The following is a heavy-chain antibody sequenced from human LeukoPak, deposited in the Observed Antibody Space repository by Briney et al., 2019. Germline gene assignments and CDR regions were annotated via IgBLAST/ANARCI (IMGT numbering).Heavy chain of an antibody. D-gene: IGHD1-1*01. V-gene: IGHV3-11*01. J-gene: IGHJ5*01. CDR3: AKDLKRNNWNDLWFDS. CDR1: GFTFSDYY. CDR2: ISSSVSSM. Sequence: KPGGSLRLSCATSGFTFSDYYMSWIRQAPGKGLEWVSYISSSVSSMWYADSVKGRFTISRDNAKNSLYLQMNSLRAEDTAVYYCAKDLKRNNWNDLWFDSWGQGTLVTVSS.